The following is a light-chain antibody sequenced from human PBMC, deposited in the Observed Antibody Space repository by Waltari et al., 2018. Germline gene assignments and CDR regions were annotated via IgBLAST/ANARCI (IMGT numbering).Light chain of an antibody. CDR2: DVV. Sequence: QSALTQPRSVSGSPGQSVTISCSGTSSDIGNYNFVSWYQQHPGNAPKLLIYDVVKRPSGVPDRFSGSKSGNTASLTISGLQTEDEGDYYCCSYAGSYTFVLGGGTQMTVL. V-gene: IGLV2-11*01. J-gene: IGLJ7*01. CDR1: SSDIGNYNF. CDR3: CSYAGSYTFV.